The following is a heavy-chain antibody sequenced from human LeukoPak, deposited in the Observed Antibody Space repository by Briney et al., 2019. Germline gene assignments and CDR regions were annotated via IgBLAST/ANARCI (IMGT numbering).Heavy chain of an antibody. CDR1: GFRVSDYY. V-gene: IGHV3-66*03. D-gene: IGHD3/OR15-3a*01. CDR3: ARDRAANQDWVEFDP. CDR2: IRDSGEA. J-gene: IGHJ5*02. Sequence: RGSLRLSCAVSGFRVSDYYMSWVRQAPGKGLGWVGLIRDSGEAFYADFARGRFAISRDESENTMYLQMNSLRVEDTAVYFCARDRAANQDWVEFDPWGQGTPVIVSS.